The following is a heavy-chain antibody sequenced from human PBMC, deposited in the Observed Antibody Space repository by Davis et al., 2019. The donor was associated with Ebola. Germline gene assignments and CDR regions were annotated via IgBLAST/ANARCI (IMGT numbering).Heavy chain of an antibody. V-gene: IGHV3-7*01. Sequence: GGSLRLSCAASKFTLSSYWMSWVRQAPGKGLEWVATIENDGSKKYYMDSVKGRFTISRDNAKNSLFLQMNSLRADDTAVYYCHYGGAFDIWGQGTMVTVSS. CDR1: KFTLSSYW. J-gene: IGHJ3*02. D-gene: IGHD4-17*01. CDR3: HYGGAFDI. CDR2: IENDGSKK.